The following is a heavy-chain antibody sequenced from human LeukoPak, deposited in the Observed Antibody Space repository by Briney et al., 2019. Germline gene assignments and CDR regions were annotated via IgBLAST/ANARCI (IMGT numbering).Heavy chain of an antibody. Sequence: GGSLRLSCAASGFTFSSYAMHWVRQAPGKGLEWVAVISYDGSNKYYADSVKGRFTVSRDNSKNTLYLQMNSLRAEDTAVYYCAKSQALLVWFGAFDYWGQGTLVTVSS. CDR1: GFTFSSYA. D-gene: IGHD3-10*01. CDR2: ISYDGSNK. V-gene: IGHV3-30*04. J-gene: IGHJ4*02. CDR3: AKSQALLVWFGAFDY.